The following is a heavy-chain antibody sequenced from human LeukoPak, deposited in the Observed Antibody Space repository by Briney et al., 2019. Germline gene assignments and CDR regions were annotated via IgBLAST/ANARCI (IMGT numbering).Heavy chain of an antibody. V-gene: IGHV3-21*01. CDR1: GFTFSSYS. D-gene: IGHD3-10*01. CDR2: ISSSSSYI. Sequence: GGSLRLSCAASGFTFSSYSMNWVRQAPGKGLEWISSISSSSSYIYYADSVKGRFTISRDNAKNSLYLQMNSLRAEDTAVYYCAGDPYGSGFRTMDVWGKGTTVAVSS. CDR3: AGDPYGSGFRTMDV. J-gene: IGHJ6*03.